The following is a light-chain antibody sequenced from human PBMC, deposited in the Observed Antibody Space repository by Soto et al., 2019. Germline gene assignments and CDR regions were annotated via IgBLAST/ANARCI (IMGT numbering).Light chain of an antibody. J-gene: IGKJ4*01. CDR1: QSVSNY. CDR2: DTS. Sequence: EVVLTQSPATLSLSPGERATLSCRASQSVSNYLAWYQQKPGQAPRLLIFDTSSRATGIPDRFSGTGSATDFTLTISRLEPEDFAVYYCQQYGTSPPLTFGGGTKVDIK. CDR3: QQYGTSPPLT. V-gene: IGKV3-20*01.